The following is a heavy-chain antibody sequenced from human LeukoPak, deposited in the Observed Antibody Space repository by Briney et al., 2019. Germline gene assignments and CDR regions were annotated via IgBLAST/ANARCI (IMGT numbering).Heavy chain of an antibody. Sequence: SETLSLTCTVSGGSISSSSYYWGWIRQPPGKGLEWIGSIYYSGSTYYNPSLKSRVTISVDTSKNQFSLKLSSVTAADTAVYYCARHGAAGTLKYYYYGMDVWGQGTTVTVSS. CDR3: ARHGAAGTLKYYYYGMDV. CDR2: IYYSGST. D-gene: IGHD6-13*01. CDR1: GGSISSSSYY. V-gene: IGHV4-39*01. J-gene: IGHJ6*02.